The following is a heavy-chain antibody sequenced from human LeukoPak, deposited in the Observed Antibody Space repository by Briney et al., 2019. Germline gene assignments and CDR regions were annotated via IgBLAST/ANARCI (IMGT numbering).Heavy chain of an antibody. CDR3: ARHSNLGLYHFDC. J-gene: IGHJ4*02. D-gene: IGHD7-27*01. CDR2: LYHSGST. V-gene: IGHV4-38-2*01. Sequence: SETLSLTCALSGYSISSGYYWGWIRQPPGKGLEWIGSLYHSGSTYYNSSLKSRVTISVDTSKNQFSLKLSSVTAADTAVYYCARHSNLGLYHFDCWGQGTLVTVSS. CDR1: GYSISSGYY.